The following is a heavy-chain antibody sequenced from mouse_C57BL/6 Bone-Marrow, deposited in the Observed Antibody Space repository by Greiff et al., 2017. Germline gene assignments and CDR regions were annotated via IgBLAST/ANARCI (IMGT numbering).Heavy chain of an antibody. V-gene: IGHV5-6*01. Sequence: EVKVVESGGDLVKPGGSLKLSCAASGFTFSSYGMSWVRQTPDKRLEWVATISSGGSYTYYPDSVKGRFTISRDNAKNTLYLQMSSLKSEDTAMYYCAIWGGSTTFDYWGQGTTLTVSS. CDR1: GFTFSSYG. CDR2: ISSGGSYT. CDR3: AIWGGSTTFDY. D-gene: IGHD1-1*01. J-gene: IGHJ2*01.